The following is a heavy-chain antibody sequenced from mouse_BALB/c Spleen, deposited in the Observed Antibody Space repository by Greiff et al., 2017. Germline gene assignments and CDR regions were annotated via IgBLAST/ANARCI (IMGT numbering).Heavy chain of an antibody. Sequence: EVQGVESGGGLVKPGGSLKLSCAASGFTFSSYAMSWVRQSPEKRLEWVAEISSGGSYTYYPDTVTGRFTISRDNAKNTLYLEMSSLRSEDTAMYYCARGDYGNSYFDVWGAGTTVTVSS. CDR2: ISSGGSYT. CDR3: ARGDYGNSYFDV. CDR1: GFTFSSYA. D-gene: IGHD2-1*01. J-gene: IGHJ1*01. V-gene: IGHV5-9-4*01.